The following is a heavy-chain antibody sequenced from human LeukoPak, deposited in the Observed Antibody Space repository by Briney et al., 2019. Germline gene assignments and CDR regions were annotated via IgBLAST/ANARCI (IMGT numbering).Heavy chain of an antibody. Sequence: GGSLRLSCVVSGFTFSNYAMHWVRQAPGKGLEWVAVISFDGNNKYYADSVKGRFTISRDNSKNTLYLQMNSLRAEDTAVYYCAKDVEWLWTFFDYWGQGTLVTVSS. CDR2: ISFDGNNK. J-gene: IGHJ4*02. CDR3: AKDVEWLWTFFDY. V-gene: IGHV3-30-3*01. CDR1: GFTFSNYA. D-gene: IGHD3-9*01.